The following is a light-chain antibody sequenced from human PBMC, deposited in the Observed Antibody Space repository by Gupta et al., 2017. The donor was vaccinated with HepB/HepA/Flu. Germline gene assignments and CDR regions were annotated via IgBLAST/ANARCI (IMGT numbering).Light chain of an antibody. J-gene: IGKJ1*01. CDR2: SAS. CDR1: RGIINY. V-gene: IGKV1-27*01. Sequence: IQLTQSPSSLSAPVGDRVTITCRASRGIINYLAWYQQKPGKVPQLLIYSASTLLSGVPSRFSGNGSETDFTLTISSLQPEDVATYYCQKYTSAPPTFGPGTKVEIK. CDR3: QKYTSAPPT.